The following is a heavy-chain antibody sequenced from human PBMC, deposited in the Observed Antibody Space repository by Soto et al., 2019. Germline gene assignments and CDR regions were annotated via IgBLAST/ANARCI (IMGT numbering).Heavy chain of an antibody. V-gene: IGHV1-18*01. J-gene: IGHJ4*02. D-gene: IGHD6-19*01. CDR3: ARDRGIAVAGTPFEY. Sequence: EASVTVSCRASCYTFTSYGIIWVRLAPGQGLEWMGLISAYNGNTNYAQKRQGRVTMTTDTSTSTVYVELSSLRSDDTAVYYCARDRGIAVAGTPFEYWGRGPMVNVSS. CDR2: ISAYNGNT. CDR1: CYTFTSYG.